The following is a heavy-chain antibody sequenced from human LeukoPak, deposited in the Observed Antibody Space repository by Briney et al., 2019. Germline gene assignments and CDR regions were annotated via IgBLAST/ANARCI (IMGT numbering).Heavy chain of an antibody. CDR2: ISSSSSTI. CDR3: ARDSNTAMVPEFDAFDI. V-gene: IGHV3-48*04. J-gene: IGHJ3*02. D-gene: IGHD5-18*01. CDR1: GFTFSSYS. Sequence: PGGYLRLSCAASGFTFSSYSMNWVRQAPGKGLEWVSYISSSSSTIYYADSVKGRFTISRDNAKNSLYLQMNSLRAEDTAVYYCARDSNTAMVPEFDAFDIWGQGTMVTVSS.